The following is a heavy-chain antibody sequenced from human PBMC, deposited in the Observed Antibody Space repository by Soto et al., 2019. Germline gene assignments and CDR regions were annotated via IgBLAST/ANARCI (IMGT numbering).Heavy chain of an antibody. J-gene: IGHJ5*02. CDR3: AKGRSENGLDWLDP. Sequence: QLLESGGGLVQPGGSLRLSCTASGFIFSNYAMIWIRQAPGKGLEWVGTIRGNSYGAYYAYSVRGRFTISRDNSNNTMSLQLNSLRADDTAIYYCAKGRSENGLDWLDPWGQGTLVTVSS. V-gene: IGHV3-23*01. D-gene: IGHD3-10*01. CDR1: GFIFSNYA. CDR2: IRGNSYGA.